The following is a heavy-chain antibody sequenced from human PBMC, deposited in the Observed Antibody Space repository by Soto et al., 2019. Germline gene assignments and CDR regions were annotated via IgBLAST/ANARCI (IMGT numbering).Heavy chain of an antibody. J-gene: IGHJ6*02. V-gene: IGHV4-59*01. Sequence: SETLSLTCTVSGGTISGYYWSWIRQTPGKGLEWIGYMYNTGSTVYNPSFKSRVTISVDTSKNQFSLKLNSVTAADTAVYYCARDLWGYCGTDCYPLDVWGQGTTVTVSS. D-gene: IGHD2-21*02. CDR2: MYNTGST. CDR3: ARDLWGYCGTDCYPLDV. CDR1: GGTISGYY.